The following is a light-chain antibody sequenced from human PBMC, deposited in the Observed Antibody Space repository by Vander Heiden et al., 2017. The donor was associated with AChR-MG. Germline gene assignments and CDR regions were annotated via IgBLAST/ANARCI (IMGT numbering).Light chain of an antibody. Sequence: QSALTQPTSVSGFPGQSITISCTGTSSDVGGYNYVSWYQHHPGKAPKLVIYGVSEGPSGVSNRFSGSKSGNTASLTISGLQAEDEADYYCSSYTTSRTLVFGGGTRLTVL. CDR1: SSDVGGYNY. V-gene: IGLV2-14*03. J-gene: IGLJ3*02. CDR2: GVS. CDR3: SSYTTSRTLV.